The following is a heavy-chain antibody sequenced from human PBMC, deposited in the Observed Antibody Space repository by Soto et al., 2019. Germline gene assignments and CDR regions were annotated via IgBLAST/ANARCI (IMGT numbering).Heavy chain of an antibody. D-gene: IGHD3-9*01. V-gene: IGHV4-4*07. CDR3: AREDYYDTGYYVV. CDR1: GRSMSGYY. J-gene: IGHJ4*02. CDR2: IYTSGTT. Sequence: SETLSLTCTASGRSMSGYYCSWIRQPAGERLEWIGRIYTSGTTDFNPSLKGRVTMSVDTSKNQFSLKLTSVTAADTALYYCAREDYYDTGYYVVWGQGTQVTVSS.